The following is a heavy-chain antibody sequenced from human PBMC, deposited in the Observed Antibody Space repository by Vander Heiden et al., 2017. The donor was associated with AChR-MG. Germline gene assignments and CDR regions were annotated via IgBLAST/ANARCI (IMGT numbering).Heavy chain of an antibody. CDR2: IDSNSRYI. D-gene: IGHD2-8*02. J-gene: IGHJ1*01. CDR3: ARDNGRGVLMLFNS. V-gene: IGHV3-21*02. Sequence: DVQLVASGGGVVKPGGSLRHSCTASGFNLNYFCMNWVRQAPGKGLEWVSAIDSNSRYIYYSDSVRGRFIISRDNARNTVYLEMNNLGADDTAVYYCARDNGRGVLMLFNSGGQGTPVTVSS. CDR1: GFNLNYFC.